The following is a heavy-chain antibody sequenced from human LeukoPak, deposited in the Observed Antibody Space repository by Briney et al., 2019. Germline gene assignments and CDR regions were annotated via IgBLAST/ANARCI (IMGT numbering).Heavy chain of an antibody. Sequence: GGSLRPSCAASGFTFSSYAMSWVRQAPGKGLEWVSAISGSGGSTYYADSVKGRFTISRDNSKNTLYLQMNSLRAEDTAVYYCAKGRDSSGYGWFDPWGQGTLVTVSS. CDR1: GFTFSSYA. CDR2: ISGSGGST. J-gene: IGHJ5*02. V-gene: IGHV3-23*01. CDR3: AKGRDSSGYGWFDP. D-gene: IGHD3-22*01.